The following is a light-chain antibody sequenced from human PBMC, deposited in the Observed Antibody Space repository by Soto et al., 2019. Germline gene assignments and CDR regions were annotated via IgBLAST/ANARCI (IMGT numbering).Light chain of an antibody. CDR1: QSLSRN. CDR3: QHYNDWPPAFT. J-gene: IGKJ3*01. V-gene: IGKV3D-15*01. CDR2: GAS. Sequence: EILMTQSPATLSVSPGERATLSCRASQSLSRNLAWYQQKPGQTPRLLIYGASTRASGIHARFSGSGSGTEFTLTTSSLQSEDFALYYCQHYNDWPPAFTFGPGTKVDL.